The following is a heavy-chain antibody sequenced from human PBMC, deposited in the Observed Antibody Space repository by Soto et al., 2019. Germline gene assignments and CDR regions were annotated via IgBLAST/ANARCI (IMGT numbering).Heavy chain of an antibody. CDR2: IYYSGST. CDR1: GGSISSYY. J-gene: IGHJ4*02. Sequence: LETLSLTCTVSGGSISSYYWSWIRQPPGKGLEWIGYIYYSGSTNYNPSLKSRVTISVDTSKNQFSLKLSSVTAADTAVYYCARTGEYTYGVDYWGQGTLVTVSS. D-gene: IGHD5-18*01. CDR3: ARTGEYTYGVDY. V-gene: IGHV4-59*01.